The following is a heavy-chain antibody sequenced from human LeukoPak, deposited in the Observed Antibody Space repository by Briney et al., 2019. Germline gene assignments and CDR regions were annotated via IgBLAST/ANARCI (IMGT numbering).Heavy chain of an antibody. V-gene: IGHV3-23*01. J-gene: IGHJ4*02. D-gene: IGHD3-10*01. CDR1: GFTFSSYA. CDR3: ANSERRTYGSGSYYPFDY. CDR2: ISGSGGST. Sequence: GGSLRLSRAASGFTFSSYAMSWVRHAPGKGLEWVSAISGSGGSTYYADSVKGRFTISRDNSKNTLYLQMNSLRAEDTAVYYCANSERRTYGSGSYYPFDYWGQGTLVTVSS.